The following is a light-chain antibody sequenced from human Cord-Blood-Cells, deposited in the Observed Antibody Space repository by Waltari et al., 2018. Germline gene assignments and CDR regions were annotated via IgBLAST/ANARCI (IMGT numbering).Light chain of an antibody. Sequence: EIVLTQPPGTLSLSPGERATLSCRASQSVSSSYLAWYQQKPGQAPRLLIYGASSRATGIPYRFSGSGSGADFTLTISRLEPEDFAVYYCQQYGSSPLTFGGGTKVEIK. CDR2: GAS. J-gene: IGKJ4*01. CDR1: QSVSSSY. CDR3: QQYGSSPLT. V-gene: IGKV3-20*01.